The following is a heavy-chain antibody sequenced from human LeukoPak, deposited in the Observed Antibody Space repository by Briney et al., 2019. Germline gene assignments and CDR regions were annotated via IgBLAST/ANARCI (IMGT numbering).Heavy chain of an antibody. Sequence: PGGSLRLSCAASGFTFTSYGMHWVRQAPGKGLEWVAVISYDGNDKYYTDSVKGRFTISRDNSVNTLYLQMNSLRTDDTAVYYCAKDQETSYAYYYHGMDVWGQGTTVTVSS. J-gene: IGHJ6*02. V-gene: IGHV3-30*18. CDR3: AKDQETSYAYYYHGMDV. CDR1: GFTFTSYG. D-gene: IGHD3-16*01. CDR2: ISYDGNDK.